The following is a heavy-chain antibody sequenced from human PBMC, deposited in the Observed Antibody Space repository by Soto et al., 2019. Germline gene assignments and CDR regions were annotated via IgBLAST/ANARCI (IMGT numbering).Heavy chain of an antibody. CDR3: ATLQMTGPDF. Sequence: EVQLVESGGDLVQPGGSLRLSCSASGFTFSSYWMHWVRQAPGKGLVWVSRINTDGSGTSYGDSVKGRFTISRDNAKNTVYLQMNSLSVEDTAVYYCATLQMTGPDFWGQGTLFTVSS. V-gene: IGHV3-74*01. CDR2: INTDGSGT. CDR1: GFTFSSYW. J-gene: IGHJ4*02.